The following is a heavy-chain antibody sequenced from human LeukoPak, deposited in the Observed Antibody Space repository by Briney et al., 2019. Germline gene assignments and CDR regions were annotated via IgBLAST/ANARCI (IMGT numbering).Heavy chain of an antibody. CDR3: ARVLLPQILYYYGSSGYYHYFDY. V-gene: IGHV4-34*01. CDR2: INHSGST. J-gene: IGHJ4*02. CDR1: GGSFSGYY. D-gene: IGHD3-22*01. Sequence: PSETLSLTCAVYGGSFSGYYWSWIRRPPGKGLEWIGEINHSGSTNYNPSLKSRVTISVDTSKNQFSLKLSSVTAADTAVYYCARVLLPQILYYYGSSGYYHYFDYWGQGTLVTVSS.